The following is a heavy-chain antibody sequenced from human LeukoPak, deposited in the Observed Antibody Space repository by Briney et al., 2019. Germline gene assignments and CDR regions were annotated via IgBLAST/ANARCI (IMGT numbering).Heavy chain of an antibody. D-gene: IGHD1-14*01. CDR3: AREYNYYFDY. CDR2: IYHSGST. CDR1: GGSISSGGYY. Sequence: SQTLSLTCTVSGGSISSGGYYWSWIRQPPGKGLEWIGYIYHSGSTYYNPSLKSRVTISVDRSKNQFSLKLSSVTAADTAVYYCAREYNYYFDYWGQGTLVTVSS. J-gene: IGHJ4*02. V-gene: IGHV4-30-2*01.